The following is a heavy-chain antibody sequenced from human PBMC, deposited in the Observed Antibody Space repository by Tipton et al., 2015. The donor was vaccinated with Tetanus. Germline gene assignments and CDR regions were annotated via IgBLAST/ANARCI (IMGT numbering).Heavy chain of an antibody. D-gene: IGHD3-22*01. J-gene: IGHJ4*02. CDR2: IQYNGIT. CDR1: RGSTSANY. V-gene: IGHV4-59*01. CDR3: ACGSGYFDSSYHSPLDF. Sequence: GLVKPSETLSLTCTVSRGSTSANYWSWIRQSPGKGLEWIGYIQYNGITNYHPSLKSRVTISVDSSTSQFSLRLASVTAADTAVYYCACGSGYFDSSYHSPLDFWGRGTLVTVSS.